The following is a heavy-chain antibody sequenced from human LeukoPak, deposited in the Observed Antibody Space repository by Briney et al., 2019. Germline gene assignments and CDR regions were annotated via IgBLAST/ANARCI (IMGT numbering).Heavy chain of an antibody. V-gene: IGHV1-69*05. Sequence: SVKVSCKASGGTFSSYAISWVRQAPGQGLEWTGGIIPIFGTANYAQKFQGRVTITTDESTSTAYMELSSLRSEDTAVYYCARLSHYDILTGYSDYWGQGTLVTVSS. D-gene: IGHD3-9*01. CDR2: IIPIFGTA. J-gene: IGHJ4*02. CDR1: GGTFSSYA. CDR3: ARLSHYDILTGYSDY.